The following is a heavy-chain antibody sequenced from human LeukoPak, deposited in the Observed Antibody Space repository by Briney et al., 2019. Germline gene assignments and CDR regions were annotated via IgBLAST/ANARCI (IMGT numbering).Heavy chain of an antibody. CDR2: IYHSGST. J-gene: IGHJ5*02. Sequence: SETLSLLCGVCVGSHNSGGYSWRWIPQPPGKGREWIGYIYHSGSTCYNPSLKSRVTISVDRSKNQFSLKLSSVTAADTAVYYCAGLTYYYDSSGYRRGYWFDPWGQGTLVTVSS. CDR3: AGLTYYYDSSGYRRGYWFDP. D-gene: IGHD3-22*01. V-gene: IGHV4-30-2*01. CDR1: VGSHNSGGYS.